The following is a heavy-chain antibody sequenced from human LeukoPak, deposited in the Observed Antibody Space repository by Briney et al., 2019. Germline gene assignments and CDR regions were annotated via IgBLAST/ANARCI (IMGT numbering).Heavy chain of an antibody. Sequence: GGSLRLSCAASGFTFSSYSMHWVRQAPGKGLEWVAIIWYDGSNKYYGDSVKGRFTISRDNAKNSLYLQMNSLRAEDTAVYYCARGGAARGYWGQGTLVTVSS. D-gene: IGHD6-6*01. J-gene: IGHJ4*02. CDR3: ARGGAARGY. CDR2: IWYDGSNK. CDR1: GFTFSSYS. V-gene: IGHV3-33*01.